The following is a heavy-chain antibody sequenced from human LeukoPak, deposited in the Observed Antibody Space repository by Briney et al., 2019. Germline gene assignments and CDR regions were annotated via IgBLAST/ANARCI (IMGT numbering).Heavy chain of an antibody. Sequence: EPSETLSLTCAVYGGSFSGYYWSWIRQPPGKGLEWIGSIYSSGSTYYNPSLKSRVTISVDTSKNQFSLKLSSVTAADTAVYYCARHYGPWGQGTLVTVSS. J-gene: IGHJ5*02. CDR1: GGSFSGYY. V-gene: IGHV4-34*01. D-gene: IGHD3-16*01. CDR3: ARHYGP. CDR2: IYSSGST.